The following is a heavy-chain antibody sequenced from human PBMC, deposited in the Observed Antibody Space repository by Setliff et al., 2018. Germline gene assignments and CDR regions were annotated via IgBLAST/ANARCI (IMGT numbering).Heavy chain of an antibody. J-gene: IGHJ4*02. Sequence: GGSLRLSCVASGFTFDDYDMAWVRQAPGKGLEWVSGIIQSGATFYADSVKGRFTISRDNSKSSVFLHINSVTAEDTAIYYCAKDRVNDGVWDFDSWGPGILVTVSS. V-gene: IGHV3-20*04. D-gene: IGHD2-8*01. CDR2: IIQSGAT. CDR1: GFTFDDYD. CDR3: AKDRVNDGVWDFDS.